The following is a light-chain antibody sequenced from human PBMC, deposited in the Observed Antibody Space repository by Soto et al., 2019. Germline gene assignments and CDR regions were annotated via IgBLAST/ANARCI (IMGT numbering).Light chain of an antibody. CDR2: DAS. Sequence: EIVLTQSPVTLSLSPGERATLSCRASQSVRTYLAWYQVKPGQAPRLLIYDASRRASGVPARFSGSGSGTDFTLTISSLEPEDFAVYYCQRYNNWPLTFGGGTKVDIK. CDR1: QSVRTY. CDR3: QRYNNWPLT. V-gene: IGKV3-11*01. J-gene: IGKJ4*01.